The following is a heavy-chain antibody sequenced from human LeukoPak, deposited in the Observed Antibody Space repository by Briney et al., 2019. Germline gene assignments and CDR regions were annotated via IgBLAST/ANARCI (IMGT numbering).Heavy chain of an antibody. CDR1: GGSISSYY. V-gene: IGHV4-59*01. CDR2: ISYSGTT. Sequence: SETLSLTCTVSGGSISSYYWSWIRQPPGKGLEWIGYISYSGTTNYNPSLKSRVTISVAPSKNQFSLKLRSVTAPDTAVYYCARDRGNYFDYWGQGALVTVSS. J-gene: IGHJ4*02. D-gene: IGHD6-13*01. CDR3: ARDRGNYFDY.